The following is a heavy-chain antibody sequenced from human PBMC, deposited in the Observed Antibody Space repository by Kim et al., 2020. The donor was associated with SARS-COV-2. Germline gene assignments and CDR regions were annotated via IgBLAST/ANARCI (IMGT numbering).Heavy chain of an antibody. J-gene: IGHJ5*02. CDR2: INHSGST. CDR1: GGSFSGYY. Sequence: SETLSLTCAVYGGSFSGYYWSWIRQPPGKGLEWIGEINHSGSTNYNPSLKSRVTISVDTSKNQFSLKLSSVTAADTAVYYCARGEIHYDYVWGSYRRWGWFGPWGQGTLVTVSS. D-gene: IGHD3-16*01. V-gene: IGHV4-34*01. CDR3: ARGEIHYDYVWGSYRRWGWFGP.